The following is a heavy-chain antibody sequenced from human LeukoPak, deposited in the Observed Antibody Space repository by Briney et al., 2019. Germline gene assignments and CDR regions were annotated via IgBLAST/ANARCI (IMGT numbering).Heavy chain of an antibody. V-gene: IGHV3-7*03. CDR2: IKQDGSER. J-gene: IGHJ6*02. Sequence: GGSLRLSCVVSGVTFSSHWMSWVRQAPGKGLEWVANIKQDGSERYYVDSVKGRFTISRDNAKNSVFLQMNSLRAEDTAVYYCARDIMTTVTTMDYYYGMDVWGQGTTVTVSS. CDR1: GVTFSSHW. CDR3: ARDIMTTVTTMDYYYGMDV. D-gene: IGHD4-17*01.